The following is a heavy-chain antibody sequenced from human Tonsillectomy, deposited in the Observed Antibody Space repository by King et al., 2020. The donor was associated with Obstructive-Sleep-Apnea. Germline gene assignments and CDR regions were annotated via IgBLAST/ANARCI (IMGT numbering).Heavy chain of an antibody. CDR1: GYTFTTYG. D-gene: IGHD5-24*01. Sequence: QLVESGAEVKKPGASVKVSCKASGYTFTTYGVTWVRLAPGEGLEWMGWISTYSGNTYYAQKFRGRVTMTTDTSTSTVYMEVRSLRSDDTAVYYCARNRDGYNEFYYFDYWGQGTLVTVSS. CDR3: ARNRDGYNEFYYFDY. CDR2: ISTYSGNT. V-gene: IGHV1-18*01. J-gene: IGHJ4*02.